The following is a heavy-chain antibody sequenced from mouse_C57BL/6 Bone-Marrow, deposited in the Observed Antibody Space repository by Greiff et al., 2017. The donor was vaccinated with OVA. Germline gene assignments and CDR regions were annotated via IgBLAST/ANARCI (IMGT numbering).Heavy chain of an antibody. V-gene: IGHV2-2*01. J-gene: IGHJ4*01. Sequence: VQLQQSGPGLVQPSQSLSITCTVSGFSLTSYGVHWVRQSPGKGLEWLGVIWSGGSTDYNAAFISRLSISKDNSKSQVFFKMNSLQADDTAIYYCASYYSFFYYAMDYWGQGTSVTVSS. D-gene: IGHD1-1*01. CDR2: IWSGGST. CDR1: GFSLTSYG. CDR3: ASYYSFFYYAMDY.